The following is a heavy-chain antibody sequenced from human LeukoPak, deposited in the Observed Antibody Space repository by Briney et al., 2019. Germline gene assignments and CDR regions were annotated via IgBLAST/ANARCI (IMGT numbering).Heavy chain of an antibody. J-gene: IGHJ5*02. Sequence: TGGSLRLSCAASGFTFSDYYMSWIRQAPGKGLEWVSYISSSGSTIYYADSVKGRFTISRDNAKNSLYLQMNSLRAEDTAVYYCVSDGGDVDTAMDTWGQGTLVTVSS. D-gene: IGHD5-18*01. CDR2: ISSSGSTI. CDR1: GFTFSDYY. V-gene: IGHV3-11*01. CDR3: VSDGGDVDTAMDT.